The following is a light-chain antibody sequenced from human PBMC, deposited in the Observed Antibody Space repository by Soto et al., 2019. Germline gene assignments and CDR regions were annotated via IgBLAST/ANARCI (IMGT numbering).Light chain of an antibody. CDR1: QSVSSF. CDR2: GAS. CDR3: QQRSNWPRT. V-gene: IGKV3-11*01. J-gene: IGKJ1*01. Sequence: EIVLTQSPATLSLSPGERATLSCRASQSVSSFLDWSQQKPGQPPRLLIYGASNRATDIPARFSGSGSGTDFTLTISSLEPEDFAVYYCQQRSNWPRTFGQGTKVEIK.